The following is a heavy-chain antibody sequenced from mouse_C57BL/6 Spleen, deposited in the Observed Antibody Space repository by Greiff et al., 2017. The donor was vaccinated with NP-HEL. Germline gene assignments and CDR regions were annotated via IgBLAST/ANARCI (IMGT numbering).Heavy chain of an antibody. J-gene: IGHJ2*01. CDR2: IDPSDSYT. Sequence: QVQLQQPGAELVMPGASVKLSCKASGYTFTSYWMHWVKQRPGQGLEWIGEIDPSDSYTNYNQKFKGKSTLTVDKSSSTAYMQLSSLTSEDSAVYYCARTLQLSLPYFDYWGQGTTLTVSS. CDR3: ARTLQLSLPYFDY. V-gene: IGHV1-69*01. CDR1: GYTFTSYW. D-gene: IGHD3-1*01.